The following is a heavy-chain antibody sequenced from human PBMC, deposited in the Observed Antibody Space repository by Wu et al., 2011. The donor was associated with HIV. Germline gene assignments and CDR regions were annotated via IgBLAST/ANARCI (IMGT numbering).Heavy chain of an antibody. CDR2: INTSGGST. CDR1: GYSFASYH. CDR3: ARDWGGTLVVYLLDS. V-gene: IGHV1-46*01. Sequence: KASGYSFASYHIHWVRQAPGQGLEWMGLINTSGGSTDYAQRFQDRVTMTRDTSINTAYMELSSLKSDDTAVYYCARDWGGTLVVYLLDSWGQGTLVTVSS. D-gene: IGHD2-8*02. J-gene: IGHJ4*02.